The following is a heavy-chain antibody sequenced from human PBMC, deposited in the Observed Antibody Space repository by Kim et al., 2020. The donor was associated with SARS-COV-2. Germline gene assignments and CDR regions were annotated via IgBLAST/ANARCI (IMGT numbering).Heavy chain of an antibody. CDR2: IWYDGSNQ. CDR1: GFTFNTYG. D-gene: IGHD6-13*01. J-gene: IGHJ6*02. CDR3: ARDAVGAAGEPHYLYYGMDV. Sequence: GGSLRLSCVASGFTFNTYGMHWVRQAPGKGLEWVAVIWYDGSNQYYADSVKGRFTISRDNAENTLYLQMHSLRAEDTAVYYCARDAVGAAGEPHYLYYGMDVWGQGTTVAVSS. V-gene: IGHV3-33*01.